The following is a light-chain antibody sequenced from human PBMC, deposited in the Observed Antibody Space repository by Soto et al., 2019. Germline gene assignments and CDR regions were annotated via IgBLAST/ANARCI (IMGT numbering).Light chain of an antibody. V-gene: IGKV3-11*01. CDR1: QSVSIY. J-gene: IGKJ5*01. CDR2: DAS. CDR3: QQRISWPPT. Sequence: EIVLTQSPATLSLSPGERATVSCRASQSVSIYLAWYQQKPGQAPRLLIYDASNRATGIPARFSGSGSGADFTLTXSSLEPEDFAVYYCQQRISWPPTFGQGTRLEIK.